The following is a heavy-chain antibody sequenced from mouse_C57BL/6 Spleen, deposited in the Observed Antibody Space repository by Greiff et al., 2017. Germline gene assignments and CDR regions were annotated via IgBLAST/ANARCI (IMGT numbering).Heavy chain of an antibody. V-gene: IGHV1-26*01. CDR1: GYTFTDYY. CDR3: ARSGQLRLLYYFGY. Sequence: EVQLQQSGPELVKPGASVKISCKASGYTFTDYYMNWVKQSHGKSLEWIGDINPNNGGTSYNQKFKGKATLTVDKSSSTAYMELRSLTSEDSAVYYCARSGQLRLLYYFGYWGQGTTLTVSS. CDR2: INPNNGGT. J-gene: IGHJ2*01. D-gene: IGHD3-2*02.